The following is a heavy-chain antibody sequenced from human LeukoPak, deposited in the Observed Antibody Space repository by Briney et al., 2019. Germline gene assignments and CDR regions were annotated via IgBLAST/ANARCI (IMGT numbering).Heavy chain of an antibody. V-gene: IGHV4-34*01. CDR3: ARMPRRYGSGRPNWFDP. CDR1: GGSFSGYY. D-gene: IGHD3-10*01. J-gene: IGHJ5*02. CDR2: INHSGST. Sequence: SETLSLTCAVYGGSFSGYYWSWIRQPPEKGLEWIGEINHSGSTNYNPSLKSRVTISVDTSKNQFSLKLSSVTAADTAVYYCARMPRRYGSGRPNWFDPWGQGTLVTVSS.